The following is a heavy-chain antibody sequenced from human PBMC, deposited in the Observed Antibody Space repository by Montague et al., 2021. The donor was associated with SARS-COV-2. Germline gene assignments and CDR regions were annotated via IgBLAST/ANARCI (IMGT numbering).Heavy chain of an antibody. CDR2: IYSGGSST. D-gene: IGHD3-22*01. CDR3: AKTHRYYNRNFDY. V-gene: IGHV3-23*03. J-gene: IGHJ4*02. Sequence: SLRLSCAASGFTFNSYAMSLFRQAPGKGLEWVSIIYSGGSSTYYSDSVKGRFTISRDNSKNTLYLQMNSMIAEDTAVYYCAKTHRYYNRNFDYWGQGTLVTVSS. CDR1: GFTFNSYA.